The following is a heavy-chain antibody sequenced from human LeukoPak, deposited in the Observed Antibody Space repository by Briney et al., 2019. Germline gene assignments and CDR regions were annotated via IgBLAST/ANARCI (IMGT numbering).Heavy chain of an antibody. CDR2: ISGSGGST. CDR1: GFTFSSYA. J-gene: IGHJ4*02. D-gene: IGHD3-16*01. Sequence: PGGSLRLSCAASGFTFSSYAMSWVRQAPGKGLEWVSAISGSGGSTYYADSVKGRFTISRDNSKNTLYLQMNSLRAEDTAVYYCAKGGYDYALSASHLDYWGQGTLDTVSS. V-gene: IGHV3-23*01. CDR3: AKGGYDYALSASHLDY.